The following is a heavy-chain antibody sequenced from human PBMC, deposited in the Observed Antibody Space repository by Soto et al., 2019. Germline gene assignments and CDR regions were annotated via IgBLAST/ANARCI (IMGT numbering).Heavy chain of an antibody. V-gene: IGHV4-59*01. J-gene: IGHJ5*02. CDR2: IYYSGST. CDR1: GGSISSYY. CDR3: ARGGDIYWFDP. D-gene: IGHD2-15*01. Sequence: SETLSLTCTVSGGSISSYYWSWIRQPPGKGLEWIGYIYYSGSTNYNPSLKSRVTISVDTSKNQFSLKLSSVTAADTAVYYCARGGDIYWFDPWGQGTLVTISS.